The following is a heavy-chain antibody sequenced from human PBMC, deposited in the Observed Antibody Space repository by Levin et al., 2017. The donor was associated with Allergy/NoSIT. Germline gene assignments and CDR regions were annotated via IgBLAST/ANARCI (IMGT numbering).Heavy chain of an antibody. V-gene: IGHV3-9*01. CDR1: GFTFDDYA. Sequence: SCAASGFTFDDYAMHWVRQAPGKGLEWVSGISWNSGSIGYADSVKGRFTISRDNAKNSLYLQMNSLRAEDTALYYCAKSNYFYYGMDVWGQGTTVTVS. CDR3: AKSNYFYYGMDV. J-gene: IGHJ6*02. CDR2: ISWNSGSI.